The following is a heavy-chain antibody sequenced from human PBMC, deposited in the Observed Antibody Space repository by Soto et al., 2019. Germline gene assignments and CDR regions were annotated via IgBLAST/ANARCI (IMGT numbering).Heavy chain of an antibody. V-gene: IGHV3-49*03. D-gene: IGHD2-21*02. CDR2: IRSKAYGGTT. CDR3: TRDPRGGAVVVTASVFDY. J-gene: IGHJ4*02. Sequence: GGSLRLSCTASGFTFGDYAMSWFRQAPGKGLEWVGFIRSKAYGGTTEYAASVKGRFTISRDDSKSIAYLQMNSLKTEDTAVYYCTRDPRGGAVVVTASVFDYWGQGNLVTVSS. CDR1: GFTFGDYA.